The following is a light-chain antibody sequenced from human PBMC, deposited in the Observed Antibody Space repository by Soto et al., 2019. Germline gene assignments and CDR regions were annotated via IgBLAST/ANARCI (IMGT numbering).Light chain of an antibody. CDR1: QSVSATY. CDR3: QQSGSSPLT. J-gene: IGKJ4*01. Sequence: EIVLTQSPGTLSLSPGERATLSCGASQSVSATYLAWYQQKPGQAPRRLVYGVSTRATGVPARFSGSRSGTDFTLTISRLEPEDFAVYYCQQSGSSPLTFGGGTRVEVK. V-gene: IGKV3-20*01. CDR2: GVS.